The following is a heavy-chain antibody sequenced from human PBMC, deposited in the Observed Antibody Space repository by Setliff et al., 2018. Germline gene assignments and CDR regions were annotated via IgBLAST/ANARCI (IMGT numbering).Heavy chain of an antibody. CDR1: GGSTSSDY. D-gene: IGHD1-1*01. CDR2: INYSGST. CDR3: ARTGTYRYFDY. V-gene: IGHV4-59*08. Sequence: KASETLSLTCTVSGGSTSSDYWSWIRQPPGKGLEWIGYINYSGSTNYSPSLKSRVTISVDTAQNQFSLSLSSVTAADTAVYYCARTGTYRYFDYWGQGTLVTAPQ. J-gene: IGHJ4*02.